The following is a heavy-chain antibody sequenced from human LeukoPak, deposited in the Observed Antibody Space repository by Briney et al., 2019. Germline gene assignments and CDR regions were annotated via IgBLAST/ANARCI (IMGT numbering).Heavy chain of an antibody. J-gene: IGHJ1*01. Sequence: GGSLRLSRTASGFTFGDYAMSWVRQAPGKGLEWVGFIRSKAYGGTTEYAASVKGRFTISRDDSKSIAYLQMNSLKTEDTAVYYCARDFTTSSTAYFQHWGQGTLVTVSS. D-gene: IGHD6-6*01. V-gene: IGHV3-49*04. CDR1: GFTFGDYA. CDR3: ARDFTTSSTAYFQH. CDR2: IRSKAYGGTT.